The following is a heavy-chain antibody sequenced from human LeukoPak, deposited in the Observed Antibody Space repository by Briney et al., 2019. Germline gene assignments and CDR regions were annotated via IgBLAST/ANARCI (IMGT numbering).Heavy chain of an antibody. D-gene: IGHD3-9*01. J-gene: IGHJ3*02. CDR3: VSHDILTVPII. CDR1: GYFISSGHY. Sequence: SVTLSLTCTVSGYFISSGHYRGWVRQVTGEGLEWIERFYHTGTNYYNPSLKRRVTTSVDKPKNQFSLKPSSVTAADTGVYYCVSHDILTVPIIWGQGTMVIISS. CDR2: FYHTGTN. V-gene: IGHV4-38-2*02.